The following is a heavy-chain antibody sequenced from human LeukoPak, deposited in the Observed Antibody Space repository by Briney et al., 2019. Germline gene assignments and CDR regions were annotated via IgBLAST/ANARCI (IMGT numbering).Heavy chain of an antibody. Sequence: PGGSLRLSCAASVFTFSSYGMHWVRQAPGKGLEWVAVISYDGSNKYYADSVKGRFTISKDNSKNTLYLQMNSLRAEDTAVYYCARGGLGSWLAFDIWGQGTMVTVSS. CDR2: ISYDGSNK. CDR1: VFTFSSYG. V-gene: IGHV3-30*03. CDR3: ARGGLGSWLAFDI. D-gene: IGHD6-13*01. J-gene: IGHJ3*02.